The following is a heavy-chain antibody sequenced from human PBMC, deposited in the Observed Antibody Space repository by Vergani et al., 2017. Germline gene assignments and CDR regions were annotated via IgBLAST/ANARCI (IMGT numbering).Heavy chain of an antibody. J-gene: IGHJ4*02. D-gene: IGHD4-17*01. V-gene: IGHV3-30*04. CDR3: AKGLNGDYEFDY. Sequence: QVQLVESGGGVVQPGRSLRLSCAASGFTFSSYAMHWVRQAPGKGLEWVAVISYDGSNKYYADSVKGRFTISRDNSKNTLYLQMNSLRAEDTAVYYCAKGLNGDYEFDYWGQGTLVTVSS. CDR2: ISYDGSNK. CDR1: GFTFSSYA.